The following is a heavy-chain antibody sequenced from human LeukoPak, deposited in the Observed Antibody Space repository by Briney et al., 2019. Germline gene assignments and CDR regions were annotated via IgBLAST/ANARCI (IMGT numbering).Heavy chain of an antibody. V-gene: IGHV1-2*02. Sequence: ASVKVSCKASGYTFTGHYMYWVRQAPGQGLEWMGWINPDSGDTKYAQRFQGRVTMTRDTSISTAYMELSRLRSDDTAIYHCARSRFFYESGGSSDYWGQGTLVTVSS. D-gene: IGHD3-22*01. CDR2: INPDSGDT. CDR1: GYTFTGHY. J-gene: IGHJ4*02. CDR3: ARSRFFYESGGSSDY.